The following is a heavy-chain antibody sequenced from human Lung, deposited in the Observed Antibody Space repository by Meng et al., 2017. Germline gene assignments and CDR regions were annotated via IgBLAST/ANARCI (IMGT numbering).Heavy chain of an antibody. CDR2: INHSGST. CDR3: ARGPTTMAHDFDY. D-gene: IGHD4-11*01. CDR1: GGSFSDYY. Sequence: QGQLQPVGAGPLKPSETLSLPCVVSGGSFSDYYWSWIRQPPGKGLEWIGEINHSGSTNYNPSLESRATISVDTSQNNLSLKLSSVTAADSAVYYCARGPTTMAHDFDYWGQGTLVTVSS. J-gene: IGHJ4*02. V-gene: IGHV4-34*01.